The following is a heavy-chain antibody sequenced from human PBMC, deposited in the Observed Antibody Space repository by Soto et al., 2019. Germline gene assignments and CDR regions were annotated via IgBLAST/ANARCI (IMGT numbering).Heavy chain of an antibody. CDR3: VMALCGAPSCEGRDWFAP. CDR2: ILHDGDKK. V-gene: IGHV3-30*03. Sequence: QMQLVESGGGVVQPGGSLRLSCAASGLTFSKYAMHWVRQAPGKGLEWVAVILHDGDKKRYADSVEDRFTISRDKSMDTLSLEMSGLRAEDSAVYYCVMALCGAPSCEGRDWFAPWGQGTLVTVSS. CDR1: GLTFSKYA. D-gene: IGHD2-2*01. J-gene: IGHJ5*02.